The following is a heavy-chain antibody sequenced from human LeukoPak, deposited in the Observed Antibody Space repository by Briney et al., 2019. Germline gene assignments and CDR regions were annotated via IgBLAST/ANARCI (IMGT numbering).Heavy chain of an antibody. CDR1: GFTFSSYS. Sequence: GGSLRLSCAAYGFTFSSYSMNWVRQAPGKGLEWVSSISSSSSYIYYADSVKGRFTISRDNAKNSLYLQMNSLRAEDTAVYYCARGGRQWLAYFDYWGQGTLVTVSS. D-gene: IGHD6-19*01. J-gene: IGHJ4*02. V-gene: IGHV3-21*01. CDR2: ISSSSSYI. CDR3: ARGGRQWLAYFDY.